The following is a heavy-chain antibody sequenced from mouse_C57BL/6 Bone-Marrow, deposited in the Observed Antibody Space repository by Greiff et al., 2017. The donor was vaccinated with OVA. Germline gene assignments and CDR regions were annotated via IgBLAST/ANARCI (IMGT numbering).Heavy chain of an antibody. CDR1: GYTFTSYS. V-gene: IGHV1-69*01. CDR2: IDTSDSYT. CDR3: ATNWYFDY. D-gene: IGHD4-1*01. Sequence: QVQLQQPGAELVMPGASVKLSCKASGYTFTSYSMHWVQQRPGQGLEWVGEIDTSDSYTNYNQKFKGKFTLSVAKSSSTAYMQLNSLTSEDAAVYYCATNWYFDYWGQGTTLTVSS. J-gene: IGHJ2*01.